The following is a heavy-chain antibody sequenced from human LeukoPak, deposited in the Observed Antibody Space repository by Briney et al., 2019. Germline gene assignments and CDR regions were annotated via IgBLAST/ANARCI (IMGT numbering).Heavy chain of an antibody. CDR2: IYYSGST. D-gene: IGHD2-15*01. CDR1: GGSISSYY. CDR3: ARVVGYCSGGSCNRPVNYYYYGMDV. Sequence: PSETLSLTCTVSGGSISSYYWSWIRQPPGKGLEWIGYIYYSGSTNYNPSLKSRVTISVDTSKNQFSLKLSSVTAADTAVYYCARVVGYCSGGSCNRPVNYYYYGMDVWGQGTTVTVSS. J-gene: IGHJ6*02. V-gene: IGHV4-59*08.